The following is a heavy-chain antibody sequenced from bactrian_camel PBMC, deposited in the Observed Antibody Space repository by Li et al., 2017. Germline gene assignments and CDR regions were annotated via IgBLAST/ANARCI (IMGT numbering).Heavy chain of an antibody. J-gene: IGHJ4*01. D-gene: IGHD6*01. Sequence: DVQLVESGGGSVQAGGSLRLSCVASGFTLSYWSSWVRQAPGKEYECVASINSGKQTSYYADSVKGRFTIFSDYAKNTVYLQMNTLKPEDMAVYYCAADLGSYGGICRGPYNYWGQGTQVTVS. CDR1: GFTLSYW. CDR3: AADLGSYGGICRGPYNY. V-gene: IGHV3S40*01. CDR2: INSGKQTS.